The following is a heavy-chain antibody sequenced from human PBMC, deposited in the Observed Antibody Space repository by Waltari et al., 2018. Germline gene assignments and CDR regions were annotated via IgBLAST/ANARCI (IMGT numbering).Heavy chain of an antibody. CDR3: ARGRDVYAGFDYNWCDP. Sequence: QVQLLQSGAEVKKPGASVRVSCQASGYTLSTYEINWGRKASGQGLEWMGWSNPNTGDKCGAQRFQGRVTMTRDTSFNTAYMELHTQTSEDTALYYCARGRDVYAGFDYNWCDPWGPGTLVTVSS. CDR2: SNPNTGDK. V-gene: IGHV1-8*02. D-gene: IGHD5-12*01. CDR1: GYTLSTYE. J-gene: IGHJ5*02.